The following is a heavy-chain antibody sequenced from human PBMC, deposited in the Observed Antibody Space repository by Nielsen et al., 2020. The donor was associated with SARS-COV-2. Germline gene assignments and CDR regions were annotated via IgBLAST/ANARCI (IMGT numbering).Heavy chain of an antibody. Sequence: GGSLRLSCVASEFNFSSYEMNWVRQAPGKGLEWVSYISSSGSPIYYADSVKGRFTISRDNAKNSLFLQMNSLRAEDTAVYYCARAYRPITIFGVVPPSGMDVWGQGTTVTVSS. V-gene: IGHV3-48*03. CDR2: ISSSGSPI. CDR1: EFNFSSYE. J-gene: IGHJ6*02. CDR3: ARAYRPITIFGVVPPSGMDV. D-gene: IGHD3-3*01.